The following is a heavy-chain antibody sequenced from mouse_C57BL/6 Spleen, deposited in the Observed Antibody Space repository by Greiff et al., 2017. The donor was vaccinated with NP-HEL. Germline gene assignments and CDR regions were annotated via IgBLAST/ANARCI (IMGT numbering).Heavy chain of an antibody. CDR2: ISSGGSYT. Sequence: EVMLVESGGDLVKPGGSLKLSCAASGFTFSSYGMSWVRQTPDKRLEWVATISSGGSYTYYPDSVKGRFTISRDNAKNTLYLQMSNLKSEDTAMYYCARRGNYGYYFDYWGQGTTLTVSS. J-gene: IGHJ2*01. D-gene: IGHD2-1*01. CDR1: GFTFSSYG. V-gene: IGHV5-6*02. CDR3: ARRGNYGYYFDY.